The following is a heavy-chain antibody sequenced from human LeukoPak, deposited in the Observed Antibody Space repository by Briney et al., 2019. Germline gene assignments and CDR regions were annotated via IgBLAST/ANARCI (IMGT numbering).Heavy chain of an antibody. Sequence: PGGSLRLSCAASGFTFSSYEMNWVRQAPGKGLEWVSYISSSGSTIYYADSVKGRFTISRDNAKNSLYLQMNSLRAEDTALYHCARGVGYSGYDLFDYWGQGTLVTVSS. CDR3: ARGVGYSGYDLFDY. J-gene: IGHJ4*02. V-gene: IGHV3-48*03. D-gene: IGHD5-12*01. CDR1: GFTFSSYE. CDR2: ISSSGSTI.